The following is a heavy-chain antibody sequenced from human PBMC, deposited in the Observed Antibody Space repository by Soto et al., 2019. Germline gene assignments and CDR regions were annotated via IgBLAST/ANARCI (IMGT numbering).Heavy chain of an antibody. CDR2: IWYDGSNK. V-gene: IGHV3-33*01. J-gene: IGHJ6*02. Sequence: GGSLRLSCAASGFTFSSYGMHWVRQAPGKGLEWVAVIWYDGSNKYYADSVKGRFTISRDNSKNTLYLQMNSLRAEDTAVYYCARAAVGGDYYYYGMDVWGQGTTVTVSS. D-gene: IGHD6-19*01. CDR1: GFTFSSYG. CDR3: ARAAVGGDYYYYGMDV.